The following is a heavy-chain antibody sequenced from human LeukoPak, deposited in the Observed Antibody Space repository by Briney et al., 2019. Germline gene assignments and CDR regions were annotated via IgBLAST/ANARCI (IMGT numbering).Heavy chain of an antibody. D-gene: IGHD3-22*01. CDR2: INHSGST. J-gene: IGHJ6*03. V-gene: IGHV4-34*01. Sequence: KPSETLSLTCAVYGGSFSDYYWSWTRQPPGKGLEWIGEINHSGSTNYNPSLKSRVTISVDTSKNQFSLKLSSVTAADTAVYYCARLRRYYDSSGYYYDYYYYYMDVWGKGTTVTVSS. CDR1: GGSFSDYY. CDR3: ARLRRYYDSSGYYYDYYYYYMDV.